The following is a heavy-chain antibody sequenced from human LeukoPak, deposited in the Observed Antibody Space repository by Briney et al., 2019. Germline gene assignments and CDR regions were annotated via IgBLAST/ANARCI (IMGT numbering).Heavy chain of an antibody. V-gene: IGHV3-53*01. Sequence: GGSLRLSCAASGFTVSSNYMSWVRQAPGKGLEWVSVIYSGGSTYYADSVKGRFTISRDNSKNTLYLQVNSLRAEDTAVHYCAREGFAVAGTFFDYWGQGTLVTVSS. J-gene: IGHJ4*02. CDR2: IYSGGST. CDR1: GFTVSSNY. CDR3: AREGFAVAGTFFDY. D-gene: IGHD6-19*01.